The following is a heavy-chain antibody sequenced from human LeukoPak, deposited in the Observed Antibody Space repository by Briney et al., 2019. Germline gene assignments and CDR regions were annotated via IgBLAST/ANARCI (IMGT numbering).Heavy chain of an antibody. Sequence: SETLSLTCTVSGGSISSSSYYWGWIRQPPGRGLEWIGSIYYSGSTYYNPSLKSRVTISVDTSKNQFSLKLSSVTAADTAVYYCARGRGMTTIDYWGQGTLVTVSS. CDR3: ARGRGMTTIDY. J-gene: IGHJ4*02. CDR2: IYYSGST. CDR1: GGSISSSSYY. D-gene: IGHD4-17*01. V-gene: IGHV4-39*01.